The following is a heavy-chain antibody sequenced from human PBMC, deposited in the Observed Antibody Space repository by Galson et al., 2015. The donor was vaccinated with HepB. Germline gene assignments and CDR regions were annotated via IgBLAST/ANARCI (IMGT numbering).Heavy chain of an antibody. V-gene: IGHV3-21*04. CDR3: ASPGPTYYYDSSGYYEAFDI. J-gene: IGHJ3*02. CDR2: ISSSSSHT. Sequence: SLRLSCAVSGLPFSSYSMNWVRQAPGKGLEWVSCISSSSSHTYYADSVKGRFTISRDNSKNTLYLQMNSLRAEDTAVYYCASPGPTYYYDSSGYYEAFDIWGQGTMVTVSS. CDR1: GLPFSSYS. D-gene: IGHD3-22*01.